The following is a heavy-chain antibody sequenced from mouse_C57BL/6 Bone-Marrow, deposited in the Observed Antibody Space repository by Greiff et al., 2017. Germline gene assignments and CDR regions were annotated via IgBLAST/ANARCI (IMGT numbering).Heavy chain of an antibody. D-gene: IGHD1-1*01. CDR2: IHPNSGST. J-gene: IGHJ3*01. CDR3: APNYYGSAWFAY. Sequence: QVQLQQPGAELVKPGASVKLSCKASGYTFTSYWMHWVKQRPGQGLEWIGMIHPNSGSTNYNEKFKSKATLTVDKSSSTAYMQLSSLTSEDSAVYYCAPNYYGSAWFAYWGQGTLVTVSA. V-gene: IGHV1-64*01. CDR1: GYTFTSYW.